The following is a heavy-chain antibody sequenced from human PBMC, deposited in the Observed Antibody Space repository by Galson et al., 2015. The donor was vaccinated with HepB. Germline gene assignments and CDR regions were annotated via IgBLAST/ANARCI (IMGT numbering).Heavy chain of an antibody. CDR3: AASPLGYCSGGSCYFDY. CDR2: INPNSGGT. V-gene: IGHV1-2*06. J-gene: IGHJ4*02. Sequence: SVKVSCKASGYTFTGYYMHWVRQAPGQGLEWMGRINPNSGGTNYAQKFQGRVTMTRDTSISTAYMELSRLRSDDTAVYYCAASPLGYCSGGSCYFDYWGQGTLVTVSS. D-gene: IGHD2-15*01. CDR1: GYTFTGYY.